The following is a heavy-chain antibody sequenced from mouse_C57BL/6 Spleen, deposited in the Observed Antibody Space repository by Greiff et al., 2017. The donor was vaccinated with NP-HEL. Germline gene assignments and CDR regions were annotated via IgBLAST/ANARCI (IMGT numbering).Heavy chain of an antibody. J-gene: IGHJ2*01. V-gene: IGHV1-72*01. CDR1: GYTFTSYW. CDR2: IAPNSGGT. D-gene: IGHD2-2*01. CDR3: TSPIYYGSFDY. Sequence: QVQLQQPGAELVKPGASVKLSCKASGYTFTSYWMHWVKQRPGRGLEWIGRIAPNSGGTKYNEKFKSKATLTVDKPSSTAYMQLSSLTSEDSAVYYCTSPIYYGSFDYWGQGTTLTVSS.